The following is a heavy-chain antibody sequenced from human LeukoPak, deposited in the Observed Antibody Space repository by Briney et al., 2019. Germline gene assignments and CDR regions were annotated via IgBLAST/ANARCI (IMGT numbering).Heavy chain of an antibody. D-gene: IGHD6-13*01. V-gene: IGHV4-39*01. CDR3: ARRRAAAGTFGY. J-gene: IGHJ4*02. CDR2: IYYSGST. CDR1: GGSISSNSYY. Sequence: SETLSLTCTVSGGSISSNSYYWGWIRQPPGKGLEWIGSIYYSGSTYYNPSLKSRVTISVDTSKNQFSLKLSSVTAADTAVYYCARRRAAAGTFGYWGQGTLVTVSS.